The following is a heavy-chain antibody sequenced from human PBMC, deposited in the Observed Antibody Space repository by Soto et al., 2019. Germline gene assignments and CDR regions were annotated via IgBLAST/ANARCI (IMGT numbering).Heavy chain of an antibody. Sequence: QVQLQQWGAGLLKPSETLSLTCAVYGGSFSGYYWSWIRQPPGKGLEWIGEINHSGSTNYNPSLKSRVTIAVDTAKNQFSLKLSSVTAADTAVYYCAREPQALWGRGTLVTVSS. J-gene: IGHJ2*01. CDR1: GGSFSGYY. V-gene: IGHV4-34*01. CDR3: AREPQAL. CDR2: INHSGST.